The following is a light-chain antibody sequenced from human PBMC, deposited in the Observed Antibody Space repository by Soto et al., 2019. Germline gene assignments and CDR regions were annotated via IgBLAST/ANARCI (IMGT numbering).Light chain of an antibody. CDR1: SSDVGYYNY. CDR2: DVR. J-gene: IGLJ1*01. V-gene: IGLV2-14*03. Sequence: QSALTQPASVSGSPGQSITISCTGTSSDVGYYNYVSWYQQHPGKVPKLMIYDVRYRPSGVSDRFSGSKSGNTASLTLSGLQDEDEADYYCSSYTSTSTLVFGTGTKVTVL. CDR3: SSYTSTSTLV.